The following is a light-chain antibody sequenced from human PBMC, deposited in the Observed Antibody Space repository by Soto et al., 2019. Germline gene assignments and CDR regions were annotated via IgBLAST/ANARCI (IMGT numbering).Light chain of an antibody. V-gene: IGKV1-5*03. CDR2: QAS. J-gene: IGKJ2*01. CDR1: QSISSW. Sequence: DIQMTQSPSTLSASVGDRVTITCRASQSISSWLAWYQQKPGQAPKLLIYQASILKSGVPSRFSGSGSGTEFTLTISSLQPDDFATYYCQQYNSYPYTFGQGTKLEFK. CDR3: QQYNSYPYT.